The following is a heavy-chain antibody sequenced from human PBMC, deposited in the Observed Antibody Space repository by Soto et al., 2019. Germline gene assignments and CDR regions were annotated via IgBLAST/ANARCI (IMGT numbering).Heavy chain of an antibody. CDR2: IYYSGST. J-gene: IGHJ5*02. CDR3: AREGQQYSNNWFDP. CDR1: GGSISSGGYY. Sequence: QVQLQESGPGLVKPSQTLSLTCTVSGGSISSGGYYWSWIRQHPGKGLEWIGYIYYSGSTYYNPSLESRVTISVDTSKNQFSLKLSSVTAADTAVYFCAREGQQYSNNWFDPWGQGTLVTVSS. V-gene: IGHV4-31*03. D-gene: IGHD1-26*01.